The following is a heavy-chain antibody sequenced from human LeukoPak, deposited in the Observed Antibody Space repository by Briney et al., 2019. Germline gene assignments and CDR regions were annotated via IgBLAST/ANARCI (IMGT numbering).Heavy chain of an antibody. J-gene: IGHJ4*02. CDR3: ANYGDYYYFYY. Sequence: PSETLSLTCTVSDGSISSNSYFWGWIRQPPGKGLEWIGTIYYSGSTYYNPSLKSRVTISVDTSKNQFSLKLSSVTAADTAVYYCANYGDYYYFYYWGQGTLVTVSS. D-gene: IGHD4-17*01. V-gene: IGHV4-39*01. CDR2: IYYSGST. CDR1: DGSISSNSYF.